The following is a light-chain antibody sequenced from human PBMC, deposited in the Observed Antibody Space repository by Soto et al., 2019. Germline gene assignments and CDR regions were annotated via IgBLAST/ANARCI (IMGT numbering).Light chain of an antibody. CDR2: GAS. Sequence: EIVLTQSTVTLSLSTGERGTLSCRASRSVSSYLAWYQQKPGQAPRLPIYGASIRANGIPARFSGSGSGTELTLTISSLQSEDFAVYYCQQYNNWPKITFGQGTRLEIK. CDR3: QQYNNWPKIT. J-gene: IGKJ5*01. V-gene: IGKV3-15*01. CDR1: RSVSSY.